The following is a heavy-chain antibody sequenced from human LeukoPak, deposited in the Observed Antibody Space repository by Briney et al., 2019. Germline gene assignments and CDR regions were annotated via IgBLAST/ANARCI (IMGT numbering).Heavy chain of an antibody. CDR2: ISGGGFTT. CDR1: GFSFTNYG. Sequence: GGSLRLARAASGFSFTNYGMSWVRQAPGKGLEWVSAISGGGFTTYYADSVKGRFTISRDSSKNTLFLQMNTLRAEDTAIYYCAKDRTVGASYWYFDLWGRGTLVTVSS. J-gene: IGHJ2*01. CDR3: AKDRTVGASYWYFDL. V-gene: IGHV3-23*01. D-gene: IGHD1-26*01.